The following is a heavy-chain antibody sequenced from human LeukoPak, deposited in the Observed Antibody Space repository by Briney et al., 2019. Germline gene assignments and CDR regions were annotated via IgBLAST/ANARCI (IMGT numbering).Heavy chain of an antibody. J-gene: IGHJ6*02. CDR1: GDSVSSNSAA. CDR3: ARGYYDSSGYYYGGYYYGMDV. V-gene: IGHV6-1*01. Sequence: SQTLSLTCAISGDSVSSNSAAWNWIRQSPSRGLEWLGRTYYRSKWYNDYAVSVKSRITINPDTSKNQSSLQLNSVTPEDTAVYYCARGYYDSSGYYYGGYYYGMDVWGQGTTVTVSS. CDR2: TYYRSKWYN. D-gene: IGHD3-22*01.